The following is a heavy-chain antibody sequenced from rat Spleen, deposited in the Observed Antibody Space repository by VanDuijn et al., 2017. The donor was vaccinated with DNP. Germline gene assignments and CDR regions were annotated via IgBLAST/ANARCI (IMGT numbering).Heavy chain of an antibody. CDR1: GFTFSDYY. D-gene: IGHD1-2*01. Sequence: EVQLVESGGGLVQPGRSLKLSCAASGFTFSDYYMAWVRQAPKKGLEWVASISYEGSSTYYGDSVKGRFTISRDNAKSTLYLQMNSLMSEDTATYYCARQDYYSSYEVMDAWGQGASVTVSS. J-gene: IGHJ4*01. V-gene: IGHV5-22*01. CDR2: ISYEGSST. CDR3: ARQDYYSSYEVMDA.